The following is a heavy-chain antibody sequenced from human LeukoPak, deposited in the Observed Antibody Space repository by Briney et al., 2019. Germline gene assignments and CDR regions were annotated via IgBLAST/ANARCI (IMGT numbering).Heavy chain of an antibody. Sequence: SVKVSCKASGGTFSSYAISWVRQAPGQGLEWMGGIIPIFGTANYAQKFQGRVTITADESTSTAYMELSSLRSEDTAVYYCARDNPLAAIGAFDIWGQGTMVTVSS. CDR1: GGTFSSYA. J-gene: IGHJ3*02. D-gene: IGHD1-14*01. CDR3: ARDNPLAAIGAFDI. V-gene: IGHV1-69*13. CDR2: IIPIFGTA.